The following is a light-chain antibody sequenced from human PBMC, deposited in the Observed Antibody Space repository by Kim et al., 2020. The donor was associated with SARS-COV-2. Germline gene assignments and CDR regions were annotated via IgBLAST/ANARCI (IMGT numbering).Light chain of an antibody. CDR2: DAS. CDR3: EQRYSWPLT. V-gene: IGKV3-11*01. Sequence: LSPWEMATLSCRASQSLTTYLAWYQQKPGQAPRLLIYDASNRATGIPARFSGSGSGTDFTLTISSLEPEDFAVYYCEQRYSWPLTFGGGTKVDIK. CDR1: QSLTTY. J-gene: IGKJ4*01.